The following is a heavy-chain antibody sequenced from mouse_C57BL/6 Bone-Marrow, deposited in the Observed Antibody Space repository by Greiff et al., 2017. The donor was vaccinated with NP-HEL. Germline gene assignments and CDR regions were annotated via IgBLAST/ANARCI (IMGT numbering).Heavy chain of an antibody. CDR1: GYTFTSYG. D-gene: IGHD1-1*01. Sequence: QVQLQQSGAELARPGASVKLSCKASGYTFTSYGISWVKQRTGQGLEWIGEIYPRSGNPYYNEKFKGKATLTADTSSSTAYMELRSLTSEDSSVYFCARDYYGSSPYYAMDYWGQGTSVTVSS. CDR3: ARDYYGSSPYYAMDY. CDR2: IYPRSGNP. V-gene: IGHV1-81*01. J-gene: IGHJ4*01.